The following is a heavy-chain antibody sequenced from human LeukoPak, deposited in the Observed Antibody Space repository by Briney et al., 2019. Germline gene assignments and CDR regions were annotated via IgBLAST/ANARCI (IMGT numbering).Heavy chain of an antibody. Sequence: GASVKVSCKASGGTFSSHAISWVRQAPGQGLEWVGGLILVFGTTNYAEKFQGRVTITTDESTRTSYMELRSLKSDDTAVYYCARGKSGYDYGLDRWGQGILVIVSS. CDR1: GGTFSSHA. D-gene: IGHD5-12*01. CDR2: LILVFGTT. J-gene: IGHJ4*02. CDR3: ARGKSGYDYGLDR. V-gene: IGHV1-69*05.